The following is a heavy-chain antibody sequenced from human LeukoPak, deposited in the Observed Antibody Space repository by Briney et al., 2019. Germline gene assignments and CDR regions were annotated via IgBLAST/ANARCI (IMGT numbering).Heavy chain of an antibody. Sequence: SGGSLTRSCAASGFTFSSYAMSWVRPAPGKGREWVSAISGSGGTTYYADSVKGRFTISRDNSTNTLYLQMNSLRAEDTAVYYCAEVVTKLRGVIGRVPEYYFDYWGQGTLVTVSP. CDR2: ISGSGGTT. CDR1: GFTFSSYA. J-gene: IGHJ4*02. D-gene: IGHD3-10*01. CDR3: AEVVTKLRGVIGRVPEYYFDY. V-gene: IGHV3-23*01.